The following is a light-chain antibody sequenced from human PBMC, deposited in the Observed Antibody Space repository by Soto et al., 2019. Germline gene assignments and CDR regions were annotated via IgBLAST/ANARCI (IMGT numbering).Light chain of an antibody. CDR3: QQYNNWREIT. J-gene: IGKJ5*01. CDR1: QSISSSS. V-gene: IGKV3-20*01. Sequence: VLTQSPGTLSLSPGNRATLSCRASQSISSSSLAWYQQKPGQAPRLLIYGASSRATGIPDRFSGSGSGTDFTLTIRRLEPEDFAVYYCQQYNNWREITFGQGTRLEIK. CDR2: GAS.